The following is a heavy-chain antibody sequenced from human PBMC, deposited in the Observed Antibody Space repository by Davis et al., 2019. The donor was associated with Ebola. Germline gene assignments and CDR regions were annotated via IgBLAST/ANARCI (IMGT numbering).Heavy chain of an antibody. D-gene: IGHD2-2*01. CDR2: ISAYNGNT. CDR1: AGTFNTYA. V-gene: IGHV1-18*01. J-gene: IGHJ6*02. CDR3: ASGHCSSTSCYHYYYGMDV. Sequence: ASLMVSCNASAGTFNTYAISWVRQASGQGLEWMGWISAYNGNTNYAQKFQGRVTMTTDTSTSIVYMELRSLRSDDTAVYYCASGHCSSTSCYHYYYGMDVWGQGTTVTVSS.